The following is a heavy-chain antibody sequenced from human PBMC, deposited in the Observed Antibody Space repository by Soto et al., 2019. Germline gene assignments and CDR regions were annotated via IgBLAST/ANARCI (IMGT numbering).Heavy chain of an antibody. J-gene: IGHJ6*02. V-gene: IGHV3-23*01. Sequence: LRLSCAASGFTFGSYGMTWVRQAPVKGLECVSGITSATGTTYYADSVKGRFTISRDLSTNTLFLQMNSLRAADSAVYYCAKAKGRSNFYYSGLEVWGQGTKVTVSS. CDR2: ITSATGTT. CDR1: GFTFGSYG. D-gene: IGHD1-26*01. CDR3: AKAKGRSNFYYSGLEV.